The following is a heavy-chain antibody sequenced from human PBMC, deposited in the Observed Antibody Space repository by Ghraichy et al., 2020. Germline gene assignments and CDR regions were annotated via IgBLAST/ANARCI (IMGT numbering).Heavy chain of an antibody. Sequence: GGSLRLSCAVSGFTFSSYWMNWLRQSPGKGLEWVANIKEDGSETNYVDSVKGRFIISRDNAKNSLYLQMSSLRGEDTAIYYCARDRLYRSGQFDHWGQGTLVTVSS. D-gene: IGHD6-19*01. CDR1: GFTFSSYW. CDR2: IKEDGSET. V-gene: IGHV3-7*01. CDR3: ARDRLYRSGQFDH. J-gene: IGHJ4*02.